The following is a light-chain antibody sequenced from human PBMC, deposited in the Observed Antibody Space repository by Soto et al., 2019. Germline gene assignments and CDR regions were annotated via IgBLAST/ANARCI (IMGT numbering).Light chain of an antibody. Sequence: EIVLTQSPGTLSLSPGERATLSCRASQGISSTYLAWYQQKPGQAPRLLIYGASFRATGIPDRFSGSGSGTDFTLTITRLEPEDLAVYYCQQFGGSSRTFGQGTKVEIK. CDR2: GAS. J-gene: IGKJ1*01. CDR1: QGISSTY. CDR3: QQFGGSSRT. V-gene: IGKV3-20*01.